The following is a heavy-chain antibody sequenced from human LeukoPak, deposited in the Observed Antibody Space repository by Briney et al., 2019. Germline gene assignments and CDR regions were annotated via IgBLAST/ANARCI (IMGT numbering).Heavy chain of an antibody. CDR1: GYTFATYG. CDR3: AKVAGDRMDY. J-gene: IGHJ4*02. D-gene: IGHD6-13*01. V-gene: IGHV1-18*01. CDR2: ISANTGKT. Sequence: ASVKVSCKPSGYTFATYGFCWVRPAPGQRLEWMGWISANTGKTDYAQKFQGRVTMTTDTSTSTAYMELRSLRPDDTAVYYCAKVAGDRMDYWGQGTLLTVSS.